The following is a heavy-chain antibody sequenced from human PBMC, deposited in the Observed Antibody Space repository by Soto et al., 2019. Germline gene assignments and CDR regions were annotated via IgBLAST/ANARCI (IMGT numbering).Heavy chain of an antibody. CDR3: ARRRGTWFDA. CDR1: GASFNSLS. V-gene: IGHV4-59*08. J-gene: IGHJ5*02. D-gene: IGHD3-16*01. CDR2: GSQSGTP. Sequence: SETLSLTCTVSGASFNSLSWGWVRRPPGKGLEFIAFGSQSGTPIYNSSLRSRGSLSFDASKSHFSLTLTDVTAADSAGYFCARRRGTWFDAWGQGILVTVS.